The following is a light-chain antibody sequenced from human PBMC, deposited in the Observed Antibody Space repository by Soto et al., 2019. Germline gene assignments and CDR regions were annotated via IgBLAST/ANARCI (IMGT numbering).Light chain of an antibody. J-gene: IGKJ4*01. CDR3: HQRSNWPLT. Sequence: EIVLTQSPATLSLSPGERVTLSCRASQSVNNYLAWYQQKPGQAPRLLIYDASSRATDIPARFSGSGSVTDFTLTISSLEPEDFATYYCHQRSNWPLTFGGGTKVEIK. CDR1: QSVNNY. V-gene: IGKV3-11*01. CDR2: DAS.